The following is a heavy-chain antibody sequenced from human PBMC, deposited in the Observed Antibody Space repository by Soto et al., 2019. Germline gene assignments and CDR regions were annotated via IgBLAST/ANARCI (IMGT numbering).Heavy chain of an antibody. CDR2: IYYSGST. V-gene: IGHV4-59*01. D-gene: IGHD5-12*01. J-gene: IGHJ6*02. Sequence: SETLSLTCTVSGGSISSYYWSWIRQPPGKGLEWIGYIYYSGSTNYNPSLKSRVTISVDTPKNQFSLKLSSVTAADTAVYYCARDLGYDSDYYYGMDVWGQGTTVTVSS. CDR3: ARDLGYDSDYYYGMDV. CDR1: GGSISSYY.